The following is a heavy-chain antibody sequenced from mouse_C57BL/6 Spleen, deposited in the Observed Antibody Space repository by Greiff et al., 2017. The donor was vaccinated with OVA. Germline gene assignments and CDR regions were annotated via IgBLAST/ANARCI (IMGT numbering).Heavy chain of an antibody. CDR2: ISSGGSYT. CDR3: ARSDYYGSSSYYFDY. V-gene: IGHV5-6*01. D-gene: IGHD1-1*01. J-gene: IGHJ2*01. CDR1: GFTFSSYG. Sequence: EVQGVESGGGLVKPGGSLKLSCAASGFTFSSYGMSWVRQTPDKRLEWVATISSGGSYTYYPDSVKGRFTISRDNAKNTLYLQMSSLKSEDTAMYYCARSDYYGSSSYYFDYWGQGTTLTVSS.